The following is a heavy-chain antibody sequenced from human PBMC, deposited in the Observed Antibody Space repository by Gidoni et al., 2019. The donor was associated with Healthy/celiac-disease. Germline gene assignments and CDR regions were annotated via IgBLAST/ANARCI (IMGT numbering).Heavy chain of an antibody. Sequence: EVQLVESGGVVVQPGGSLRLSCAASGFTFDDYTMHWVRQAPGKGLEWVSLISWDGGSTYYADSVKGRFTISRDNSKNSLYLQMNSLRTEDTALYYCAKAHTAMVSYDAFDIWGQGTMVTVSS. CDR1: GFTFDDYT. D-gene: IGHD5-18*01. J-gene: IGHJ3*02. CDR3: AKAHTAMVSYDAFDI. CDR2: ISWDGGST. V-gene: IGHV3-43*01.